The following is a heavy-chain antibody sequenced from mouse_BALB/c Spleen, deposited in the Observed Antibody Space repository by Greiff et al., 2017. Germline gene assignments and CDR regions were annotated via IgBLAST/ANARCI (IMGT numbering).Heavy chain of an antibody. D-gene: IGHD2-3*01. CDR2: INPSNGRT. J-gene: IGHJ2*01. CDR3: ARWLPRGVDY. Sequence: VQLQQPGAELVKPGASVKLSCKASGYTFTSYWMHWVKQRPGQGLEWIGEINPSNGRTNYNEKFKSKATLTVDKSSSTAYMQLSSLTSEDSAVYYCARWLPRGVDYWGQGTTLTVSS. V-gene: IGHV1S81*02. CDR1: GYTFTSYW.